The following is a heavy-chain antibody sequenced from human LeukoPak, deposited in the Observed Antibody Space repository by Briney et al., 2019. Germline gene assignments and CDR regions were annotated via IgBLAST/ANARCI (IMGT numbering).Heavy chain of an antibody. CDR3: ARAYTGIAAAGTYYFDY. J-gene: IGHJ4*02. CDR1: GFTFSSYN. Sequence: GGSLRLSCAASGFTFSSYNMNWVRQAPGQGLEWVSSITSGSSYIYYADSVKGRFTISRDNAKSSLYLQMNSLRAEDTAVYYCARAYTGIAAAGTYYFDYWGQGTLVTVSS. CDR2: ITSGSSYI. D-gene: IGHD6-13*01. V-gene: IGHV3-21*01.